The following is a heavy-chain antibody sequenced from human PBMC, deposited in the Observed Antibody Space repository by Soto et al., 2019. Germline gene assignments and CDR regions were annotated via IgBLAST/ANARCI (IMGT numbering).Heavy chain of an antibody. CDR2: ISSTSSTI. J-gene: IGHJ6*02. CDR1: GFTLSSYE. D-gene: IGHD3-3*01. Sequence: HPGGSLRLSCAVSGFTLSSYEMNWVRQAPGKGLEWVSYISSTSSTIYYADSVRGRFTISRDNAKNSLFLQMNSLRAEDTAVYYCAGSRRNNDFWSDPQLGDGMDVWGQGTTVTVSS. V-gene: IGHV3-48*03. CDR3: AGSRRNNDFWSDPQLGDGMDV.